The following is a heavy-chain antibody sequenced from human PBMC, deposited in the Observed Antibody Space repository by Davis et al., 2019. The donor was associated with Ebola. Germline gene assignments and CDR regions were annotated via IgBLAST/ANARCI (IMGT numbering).Heavy chain of an antibody. J-gene: IGHJ4*02. CDR2: IKQDGSEE. CDR1: GFPFSSYW. V-gene: IGHV3-7*03. Sequence: GESLKISCAASGFPFSSYWMSWVRKAPGKGLEWVANIKQDGSEEYYVDSVKGRFTVSRDNANNSVHLQMDSLRAEDTAVHYCAREGGGSWGYWGQGTGVTVSS. D-gene: IGHD1-26*01. CDR3: AREGGGSWGY.